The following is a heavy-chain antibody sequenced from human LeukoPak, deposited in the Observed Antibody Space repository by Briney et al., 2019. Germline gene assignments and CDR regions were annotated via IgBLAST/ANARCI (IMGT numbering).Heavy chain of an antibody. V-gene: IGHV1-2*02. Sequence: ASVKVSCKASGYTFTGYYMHWVRQAPGQGLEWMGWINPNSGGTNYAQKFQGRVTMTRDTSIGTAYMELSRLRSDDTAVYYCARGDSSSWYVGRFDYWGQGTLVTVSS. CDR3: ARGDSSSWYVGRFDY. J-gene: IGHJ4*02. D-gene: IGHD6-13*01. CDR2: INPNSGGT. CDR1: GYTFTGYY.